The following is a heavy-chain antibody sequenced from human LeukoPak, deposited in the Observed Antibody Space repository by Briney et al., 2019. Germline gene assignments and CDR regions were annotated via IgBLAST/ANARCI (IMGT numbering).Heavy chain of an antibody. V-gene: IGHV5-51*01. CDR3: AGRPGYSYCGIDY. CDR1: GDSFTSYW. CDR2: IYHSDSDT. Sequence: AESLKLSCKGSGDSFTSYWIGWVRQMPGKGLEWMGTIYHSDSDTRYSPSFQGNVAITADESTSTDYLQWSSLEASDTAMDYCAGRPGYSYCGIDYWCQGNVVTVSA. J-gene: IGHJ4*02. D-gene: IGHD5-18*01.